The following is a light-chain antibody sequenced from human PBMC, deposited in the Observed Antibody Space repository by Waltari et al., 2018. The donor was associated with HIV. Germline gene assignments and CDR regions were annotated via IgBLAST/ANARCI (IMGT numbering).Light chain of an antibody. V-gene: IGKV4-1*01. CDR1: RSILYSSDNRNY. CDR3: QQYFRIPPT. CDR2: WAS. Sequence: DIVMTQSPDSLPVSLGERATINCTSSRSILYSSDNRNYLAWYQQKARQPPKLLISWASTRESGVPDRFSGSGSGTDFTLTITGLQAEDVAVYHCQQYFRIPPTFGGGTKVEIK. J-gene: IGKJ4*01.